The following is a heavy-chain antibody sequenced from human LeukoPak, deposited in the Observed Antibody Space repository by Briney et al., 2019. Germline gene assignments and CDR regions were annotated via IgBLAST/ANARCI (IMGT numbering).Heavy chain of an antibody. Sequence: GGSLRLSCAASGFTFSSYAMSWVRQAPGKGLEWVSAISGSGGSTYYADSVKGRFTISRDNSKNTLYLQMNSLRAEDSAVYYCAKQRSVVVAAATNYWGQGTLVTVSS. CDR3: AKQRSVVVAAATNY. CDR1: GFTFSSYA. V-gene: IGHV3-23*01. CDR2: ISGSGGST. J-gene: IGHJ4*02. D-gene: IGHD2-15*01.